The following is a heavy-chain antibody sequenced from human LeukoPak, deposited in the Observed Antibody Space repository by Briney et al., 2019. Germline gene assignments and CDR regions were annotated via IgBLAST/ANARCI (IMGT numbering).Heavy chain of an antibody. V-gene: IGHV3-21*06. CDR2: ISSESRSK. D-gene: IGHD6-19*01. CDR3: ARDRGSGWYGDLGY. J-gene: IGHJ4*02. CDR1: GFSFSSFS. Sequence: PGGSLRLSCAASGFSFSSFSLNWARQAPGKGLEWVSSISSESRSKYYADSVRGRFTISRDNAKNSLYLEMNSLKVEDTAVYFCARDRGSGWYGDLGYWGQGTLVTVSS.